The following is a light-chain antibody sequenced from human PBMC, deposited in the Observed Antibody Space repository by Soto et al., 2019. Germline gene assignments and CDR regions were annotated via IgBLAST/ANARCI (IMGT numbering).Light chain of an antibody. V-gene: IGKV1-5*01. CDR1: QSISSW. CDR2: DAS. J-gene: IGKJ1*01. Sequence: DIQMTHSPSTLSASVGDRVTITCRASQSISSWLAWYQQKPGKALKLLIYDASTLESGVPSRFTGRGSGTEFTLAISSLQPEDFATYYCQQYKSYSRMFGQGTKVDIK. CDR3: QQYKSYSRM.